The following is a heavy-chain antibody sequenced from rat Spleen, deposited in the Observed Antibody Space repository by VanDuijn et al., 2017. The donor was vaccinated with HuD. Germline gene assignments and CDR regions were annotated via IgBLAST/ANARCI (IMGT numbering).Heavy chain of an antibody. J-gene: IGHJ2*01. CDR1: GFTFSNFD. V-gene: IGHV5-27*01. Sequence: EVQLVESGGGLVQPGRSLKLSCAASGFTFSNFDMAWVRQAPKKGLEWVAYISSGVGGIYYPDSVKGRFTISRDNAKSTLYLQMDSLRSEDTATYYCARHGYDGSYYYWDYWGQGVMVTVSS. D-gene: IGHD1-12*02. CDR3: ARHGYDGSYYYWDY. CDR2: ISSGVGGI.